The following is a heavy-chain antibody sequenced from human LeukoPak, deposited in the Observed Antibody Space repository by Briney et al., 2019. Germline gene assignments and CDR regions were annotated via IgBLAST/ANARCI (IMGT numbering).Heavy chain of an antibody. D-gene: IGHD2-2*01. CDR3: ARDSPFGIPAATLNWFDP. J-gene: IGHJ5*02. V-gene: IGHV1-18*01. CDR2: ISAYNGNT. CDR1: GYTFTSYG. Sequence: ASVKVSCKASGYTFTSYGISWVRQAPGQGLEWMGWISAYNGNTNYAQKLQGRVTMTTDTSTSTAYMELRSLRSDDTAVYYCARDSPFGIPAATLNWFDPWGQGTLVTVSS.